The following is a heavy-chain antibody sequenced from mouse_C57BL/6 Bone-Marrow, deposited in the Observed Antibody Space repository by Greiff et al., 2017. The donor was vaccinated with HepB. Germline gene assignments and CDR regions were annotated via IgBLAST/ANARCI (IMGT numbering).Heavy chain of an antibody. CDR3: AIYYGNFDWYFDV. J-gene: IGHJ1*03. V-gene: IGHV5-2*01. CDR2: INSDGGST. D-gene: IGHD2-1*01. Sequence: EVKLVESGGGLVQPGESLKLSCESNEYEFPSHDMSWVRKTPEKRLELVAAINSDGGSTYYPDTMERRVIISRDNTKKTLYLQMSSLRSEDTALYYCAIYYGNFDWYFDVWGTGTTVTVSS. CDR1: EYEFPSHD.